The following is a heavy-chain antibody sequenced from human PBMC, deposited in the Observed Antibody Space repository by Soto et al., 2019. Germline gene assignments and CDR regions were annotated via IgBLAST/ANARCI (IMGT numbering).Heavy chain of an antibody. CDR1: GGSISSGGYS. CDR2: IYHSGST. D-gene: IGHD4-17*01. J-gene: IGHJ5*02. CDR3: ARGHGDYSTRWFAP. V-gene: IGHV4-30-2*01. Sequence: QLQLQESGSGLVKPSQTLSLTCAVSGGSISSGGYSWSWIRQPPGKGLEWIGYIYHSGSTYYNPSLQRRVTISVDRSKNQFSLKLSSVTAADTAVYYCARGHGDYSTRWFAPWGQGTLVTVSS.